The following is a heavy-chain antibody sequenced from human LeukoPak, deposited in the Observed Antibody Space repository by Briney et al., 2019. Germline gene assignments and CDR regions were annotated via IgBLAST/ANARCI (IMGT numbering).Heavy chain of an antibody. J-gene: IGHJ3*02. Sequence: PGGSLRLSCVDSAFSVGSNFMSWVRQAPGKGLEWVSVIYTGGSTYSADSVKGRFTISRDYSENTVYLQMNSLRAEDTAVYYCARDIYGSGSYNHAFDIWGQGTMVTVSS. CDR3: ARDIYGSGSYNHAFDI. CDR1: AFSVGSNF. D-gene: IGHD3-10*01. V-gene: IGHV3-66*01. CDR2: IYTGGST.